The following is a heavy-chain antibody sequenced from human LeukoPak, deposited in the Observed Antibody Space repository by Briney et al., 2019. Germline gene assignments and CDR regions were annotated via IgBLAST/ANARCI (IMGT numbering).Heavy chain of an antibody. D-gene: IGHD1-1*01. Sequence: PSETLSLTCTVSGGSISSSSYYSGWIRQPPWKGLEWIGSIYYSGSTYYNPSLKCRVTISVDTSKNQYSLKLSSVTAADTAVYYCARRPYNWNDRWFDPWGQGTLVTVSS. V-gene: IGHV4-39*01. CDR2: IYYSGST. CDR1: GGSISSSSYY. J-gene: IGHJ5*02. CDR3: ARRPYNWNDRWFDP.